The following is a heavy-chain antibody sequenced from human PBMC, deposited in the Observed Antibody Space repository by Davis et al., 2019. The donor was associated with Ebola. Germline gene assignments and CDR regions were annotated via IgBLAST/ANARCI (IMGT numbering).Heavy chain of an antibody. D-gene: IGHD6-13*01. J-gene: IGHJ4*02. Sequence: GGSLRLSCAASGFTFSSYEMNWVRQAPGKGLEWVSYISSSGSTIYYADSVKGRFTISRENAKNSLYLQMSSLRVEDTAVYYCARDTTVAGGGQNYWGQGTLVTVSS. CDR1: GFTFSSYE. CDR2: ISSSGSTI. V-gene: IGHV3-48*03. CDR3: ARDTTVAGGGQNY.